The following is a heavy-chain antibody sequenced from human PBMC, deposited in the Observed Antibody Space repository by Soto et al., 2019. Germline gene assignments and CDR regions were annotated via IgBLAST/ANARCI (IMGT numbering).Heavy chain of an antibody. CDR3: ARDLAQGWYNWFDP. D-gene: IGHD2-15*01. J-gene: IGHJ5*02. CDR1: GFTFSSYW. V-gene: IGHV3-74*01. CDR2: INSDGSST. Sequence: GGSLRLSCAASGFTFSSYWMHWVRQAPGKGLVWVSRINSDGSSTSYADSVKGRFTISRDNAKNTLYLQMNGLRAEDTAVHYCARDLAQGWYNWFDPWGQGTLVTVSS.